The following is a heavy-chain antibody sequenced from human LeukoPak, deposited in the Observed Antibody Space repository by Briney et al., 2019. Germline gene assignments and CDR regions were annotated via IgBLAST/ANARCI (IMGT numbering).Heavy chain of an antibody. CDR3: ARERYFDWLNYYYYIDV. CDR1: GGSISSGSYY. D-gene: IGHD3-9*01. CDR2: IYTSGGT. J-gene: IGHJ6*03. V-gene: IGHV4-61*02. Sequence: PSEALSLTCTVSGGSISSGSYYWSWIRQPAGKGLEWIGRIYTSGGTNYNPSLKSRVTISVDTSKNQFSLKLSSVTAADTAVYYCARERYFDWLNYYYYIDVWGKGTTVTVSS.